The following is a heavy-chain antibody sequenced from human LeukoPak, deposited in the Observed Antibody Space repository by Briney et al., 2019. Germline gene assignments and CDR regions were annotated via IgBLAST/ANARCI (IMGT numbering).Heavy chain of an antibody. CDR3: ARSASIGEFFDY. D-gene: IGHD3-10*01. Sequence: ASVKVSCKASGGTFSSYAISWVRQAPGQGLEWMGGIIPIFGTANYAQKFQGRVTITADESTSTAYMELSSLRSEDTAVYYCARSASIGEFFDYWGQGTLVTVSS. CDR2: IIPIFGTA. V-gene: IGHV1-69*01. J-gene: IGHJ4*02. CDR1: GGTFSSYA.